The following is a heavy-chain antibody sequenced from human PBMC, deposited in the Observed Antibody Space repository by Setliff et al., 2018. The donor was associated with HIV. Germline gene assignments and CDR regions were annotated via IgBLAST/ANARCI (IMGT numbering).Heavy chain of an antibody. V-gene: IGHV3-33*08. CDR1: GFTFSSYS. J-gene: IGHJ4*02. CDR2: IWADGSDK. Sequence: GSLRLSCAASGFTFSSYSMNWVRQAPGMGLEWVAMIWADGSDKYYADSVKGRFTLSRDNSKNTLYLQMNSLRAEDTAVYYCAREFSGTRYRYFDSWGQGTLVTVSS. CDR3: AREFSGTRYRYFDS. D-gene: IGHD5-12*01.